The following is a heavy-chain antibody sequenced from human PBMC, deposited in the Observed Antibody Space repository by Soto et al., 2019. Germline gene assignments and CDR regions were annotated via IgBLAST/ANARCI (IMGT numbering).Heavy chain of an antibody. V-gene: IGHV4-31*03. J-gene: IGHJ6*02. Sequence: QVQLQESGPGLVKPSQTLSLTCTVSGGSISSGGYYWSWIRQHPGKGLEWIGYIYYSGSTYYNPSLKSRVTISVDTSKNQFSLKLSSVTAADTAVYYCARDFVPAAMGALYYYYGMDVWGQGTTVTVSS. CDR3: ARDFVPAAMGALYYYYGMDV. CDR1: GGSISSGGYY. CDR2: IYYSGST. D-gene: IGHD2-2*01.